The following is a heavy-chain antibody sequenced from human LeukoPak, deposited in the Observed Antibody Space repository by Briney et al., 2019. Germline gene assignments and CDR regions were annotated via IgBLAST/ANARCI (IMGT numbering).Heavy chain of an antibody. J-gene: IGHJ6*03. CDR1: GYSISSGYY. CDR3: ARGRGGGYSYGSIYYYYMDV. V-gene: IGHV4-38-2*02. Sequence: SETLSLTCTVSGYSISSGYYWGWIRQPPGKGLEWIGSIYHSGSTYYNPSLKSRVTISVDTSKNQFSLKLSSVTAADTAVYYCARGRGGGYSYGSIYYYYMDVWGKGTTVTVSS. CDR2: IYHSGST. D-gene: IGHD5-18*01.